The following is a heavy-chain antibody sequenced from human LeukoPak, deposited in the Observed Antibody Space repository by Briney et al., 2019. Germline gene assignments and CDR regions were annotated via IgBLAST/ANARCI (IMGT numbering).Heavy chain of an antibody. J-gene: IGHJ6*03. D-gene: IGHD2-15*01. Sequence: SVKVSCKASGGTFSSYAISWVRQAPGHGLEWMGWIIPIVGTANYAQKFQGRVTITADESTSTAYMELSSLRSEDTAVYYCARGPYGGRGQDYYYYYVAVWGKGTTVTVSS. CDR1: GGTFSSYA. CDR3: ARGPYGGRGQDYYYYYVAV. CDR2: IIPIVGTA. V-gene: IGHV1-69*13.